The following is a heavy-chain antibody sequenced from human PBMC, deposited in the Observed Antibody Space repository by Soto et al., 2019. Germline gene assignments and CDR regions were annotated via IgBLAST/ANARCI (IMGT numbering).Heavy chain of an antibody. Sequence: PSETLSLTCAVSGGSISSSNWWSWVRQPPGKGLEWIGEIYHSGSTNYNPSLKSRVTISVDKSKNQFSLKLSSVTAADTAVYYCARKYGAVVGMGFDPWGQGTLVTVSS. CDR2: IYHSGST. CDR1: GGSISSSNW. V-gene: IGHV4-4*02. J-gene: IGHJ5*02. CDR3: ARKYGAVVGMGFDP. D-gene: IGHD6-19*01.